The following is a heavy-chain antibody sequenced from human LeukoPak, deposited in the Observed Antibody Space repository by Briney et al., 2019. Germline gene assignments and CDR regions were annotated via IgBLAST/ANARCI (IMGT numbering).Heavy chain of an antibody. D-gene: IGHD6-13*01. V-gene: IGHV3-30*18. Sequence: GRSLRLSCAASGFTFSSYGMHWVRPAPGKGLEWVAVIPYDGSNTYYADSMKGRFTISRDNSNNTLYLQMNSLRVEGTALDDWAKGKGGSCYGPYFDYWGQGTLVTVSS. CDR3: AKGKGGSCYGPYFDY. CDR1: GFTFSSYG. J-gene: IGHJ4*02. CDR2: IPYDGSNT.